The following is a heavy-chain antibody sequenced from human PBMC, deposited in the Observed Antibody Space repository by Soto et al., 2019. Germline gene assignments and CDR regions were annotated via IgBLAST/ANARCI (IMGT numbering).Heavy chain of an antibody. CDR3: ARARGVVVPAATLSYYYYGMDV. J-gene: IGHJ6*02. CDR1: GYTFTSYG. Sequence: ASVKVSCKASGYTFTSYGISWVRQAPGQGLEWMGWISAYNGNTNYAQKLQGRVTMTTDTSTSTAYMELRSLRSDDTAVYYCARARGVVVPAATLSYYYYGMDVWGQGTTVTDSS. CDR2: ISAYNGNT. D-gene: IGHD2-2*01. V-gene: IGHV1-18*04.